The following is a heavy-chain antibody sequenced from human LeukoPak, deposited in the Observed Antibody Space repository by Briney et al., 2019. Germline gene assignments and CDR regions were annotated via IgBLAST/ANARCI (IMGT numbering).Heavy chain of an antibody. CDR3: ASLYCSGGGCYSL. CDR2: ISSSSSYI. CDR1: GFTFSSYS. J-gene: IGHJ4*02. Sequence: PGGSLRLSCAASGFTFSSYSMNWVRQAPGKGLEWVSSISSSSSYIYYADSVKGRFTISGDNAKNSLYLQMNSLRAEDTAVYYCASLYCSGGGCYSLWGQGTLVTVSS. V-gene: IGHV3-21*01. D-gene: IGHD2-15*01.